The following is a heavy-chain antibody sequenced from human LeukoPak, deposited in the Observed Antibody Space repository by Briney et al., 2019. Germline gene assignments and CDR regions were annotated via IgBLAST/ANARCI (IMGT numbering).Heavy chain of an antibody. D-gene: IGHD3-10*01. Sequence: SETLSLTCTVSGDSISSYYWSWIRQPPGKGLEWIGYINYSGSTNYNPSLKSRVTVSVDTFKNQFSLKLSSMTAADTAVYYCATSSMVRGVISDWGQGTLVTVSS. V-gene: IGHV4-59*01. J-gene: IGHJ4*02. CDR3: ATSSMVRGVISD. CDR2: INYSGST. CDR1: GDSISSYY.